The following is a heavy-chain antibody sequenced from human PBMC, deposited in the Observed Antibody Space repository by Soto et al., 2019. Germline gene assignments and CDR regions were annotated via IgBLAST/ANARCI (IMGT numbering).Heavy chain of an antibody. J-gene: IGHJ4*02. CDR1: GYTFTNFG. Sequence: QVQLVQSGAEVKQPGASVKVSCKASGYTFTNFGISWVRQAPGQGLEWMGWVSAYNGNTNYAQKFQDRVTMTADTSTSTAYLERRSLRSDDTAVYYCARDRSSSSLWGQGTLVTVSS. CDR3: ARDRSSSSL. D-gene: IGHD6-6*01. V-gene: IGHV1-18*01. CDR2: VSAYNGNT.